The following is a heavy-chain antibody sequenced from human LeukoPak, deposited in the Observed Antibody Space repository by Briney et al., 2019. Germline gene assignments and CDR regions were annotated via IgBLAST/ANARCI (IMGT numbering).Heavy chain of an antibody. CDR2: INHSGST. J-gene: IGHJ4*02. D-gene: IGHD5-24*01. CDR1: GGSFSDYY. V-gene: IGHV4-34*01. Sequence: SETLSLTCGVYGGSFSDYYWSWIRQPPGKGLEWIGEINHSGSTNYNPSLKSRVTISVDTSKNQFSLKLSSVTAADAAVYYCASLVYSRDGYNYGGADFDYWGQGTLVTVSS. CDR3: ASLVYSRDGYNYGGADFDY.